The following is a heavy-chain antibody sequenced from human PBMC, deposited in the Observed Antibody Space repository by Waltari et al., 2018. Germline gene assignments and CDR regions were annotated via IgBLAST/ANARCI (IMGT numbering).Heavy chain of an antibody. CDR2: IYRDGSAT. Sequence: EVQLVESGGGLVQPGGSLRLSCAASGFGIPTYWMNWFRQATGKGLEWVAHIYRDGSATYYTDSVKGRFTISRDNAKNSVSLQLNSLKAEDTAVYFCARSPGGRPSDYWGQGTLVTVSS. J-gene: IGHJ4*02. D-gene: IGHD3-16*01. CDR1: GFGIPTYW. CDR3: ARSPGGRPSDY. V-gene: IGHV3-7*03.